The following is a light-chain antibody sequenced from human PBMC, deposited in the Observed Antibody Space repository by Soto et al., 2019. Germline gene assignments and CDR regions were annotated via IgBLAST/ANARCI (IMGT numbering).Light chain of an antibody. J-gene: IGKJ4*01. V-gene: IGKV1-6*01. CDR3: LQDNSYPLN. Sequence: IQITHSPSSRSASVGGGVNSTCLASQSISSYLNWYQQKPGKAPNLLIYATSSLQGGVPSRFSGSGSGTDFTLTISSLQPEDFATYYCLQDNSYPLNCGGGTTGDIK. CDR1: QSISSY. CDR2: ATS.